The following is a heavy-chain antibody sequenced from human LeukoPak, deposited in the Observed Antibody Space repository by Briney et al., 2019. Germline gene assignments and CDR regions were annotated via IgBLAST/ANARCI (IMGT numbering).Heavy chain of an antibody. Sequence: SETLSLTCTVSGGSISSSSDFWGWIRQPPGKAPEWIGSIHYNGSTHDNPSLKSRVTMAVDMSQNLFSLRLRAVTAADTAVYYCARKKDGVCFAGSCYSYNWFDPWGQGTLVTVSS. CDR2: IHYNGST. J-gene: IGHJ5*02. V-gene: IGHV4-39*07. CDR1: GGSISSSSDF. CDR3: ARKKDGVCFAGSCYSYNWFDP. D-gene: IGHD2-15*01.